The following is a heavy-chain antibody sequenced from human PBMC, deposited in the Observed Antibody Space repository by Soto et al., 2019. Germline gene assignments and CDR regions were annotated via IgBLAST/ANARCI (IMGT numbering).Heavy chain of an antibody. J-gene: IGHJ5*02. CDR1: GFSVSSGYY. D-gene: IGHD3-22*01. CDR2: IYHSGTT. V-gene: IGHV4-38-2*01. CDR3: PRGSSGYYWFDP. Sequence: PXGTLALTFAVSGFSVSSGYYWCWIRQPPGKGPEWLGSIYHSGTTYYNPSVKGRVTISVDTSKNQFSLKMSSVTAADTAVYYCPRGSSGYYWFDPWGQGTLVTVSS.